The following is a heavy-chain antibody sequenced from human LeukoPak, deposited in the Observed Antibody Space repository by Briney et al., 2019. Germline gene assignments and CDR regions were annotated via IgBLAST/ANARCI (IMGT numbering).Heavy chain of an antibody. J-gene: IGHJ6*02. CDR3: ARDFFNYYGSGSYSIHGMDV. D-gene: IGHD3-10*01. CDR1: GGSISSYY. CDR2: IYTSGST. Sequence: SETLSLTCTVSGGSISSYYWSCIRQPAGKGLEWIGRIYTSGSTNYNPSLKSRVTMSVDTSKNQFSLKLSSLTAADTAVYYCARDFFNYYGSGSYSIHGMDVWGQGITDIVSS. V-gene: IGHV4-4*07.